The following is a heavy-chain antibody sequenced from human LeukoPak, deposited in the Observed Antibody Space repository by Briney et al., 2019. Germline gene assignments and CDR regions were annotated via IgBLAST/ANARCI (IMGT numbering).Heavy chain of an antibody. V-gene: IGHV3-48*04. D-gene: IGHD3-10*01. CDR2: ISSSSSTI. CDR1: GFTFSSYS. Sequence: GGSLRLSCAASGFTFSSYSMNWVRQAPGKGLEWVSYISSSSSTIYYADSVKGRFTISRDNAKNSLYLQMNSLRAEDTAVYYCARDLGNYFDYWGQGTLVTVSS. J-gene: IGHJ4*02. CDR3: ARDLGNYFDY.